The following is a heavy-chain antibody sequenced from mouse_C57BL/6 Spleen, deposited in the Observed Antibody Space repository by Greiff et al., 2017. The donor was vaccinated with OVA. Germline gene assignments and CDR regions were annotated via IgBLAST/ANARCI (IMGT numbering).Heavy chain of an antibody. CDR1: GFSLSTFGLG. Sequence: QVTLKESGPGILQPSQTLSLTCSFSGFSLSTFGLGVGWIRQPSGKGLEWLAHIWWDDDKYYNPALKSRLTISKDTSKNQVFLKIANVDTADTATYYCARIDYYGSSYGFAYWGQGTLVTVSA. J-gene: IGHJ3*01. V-gene: IGHV8-8*01. CDR3: ARIDYYGSSYGFAY. CDR2: IWWDDDK. D-gene: IGHD1-1*01.